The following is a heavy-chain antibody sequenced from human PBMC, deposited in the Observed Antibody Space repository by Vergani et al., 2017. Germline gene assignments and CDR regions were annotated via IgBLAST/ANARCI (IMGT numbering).Heavy chain of an antibody. J-gene: IGHJ2*01. D-gene: IGHD1-26*01. CDR1: GGSISSYY. Sequence: QVQLQESGPGLVKPSETLSLTCTVSGGSISSYYWSWTRQPPGKGLEWIGYIYTSGSTNYNPSLKSRVTISVDTSKNQFSLKLSSVTAADTAVYYCARPKYSGSYYRHWYFDLWGRGTLVTVSS. V-gene: IGHV4-4*09. CDR3: ARPKYSGSYYRHWYFDL. CDR2: IYTSGST.